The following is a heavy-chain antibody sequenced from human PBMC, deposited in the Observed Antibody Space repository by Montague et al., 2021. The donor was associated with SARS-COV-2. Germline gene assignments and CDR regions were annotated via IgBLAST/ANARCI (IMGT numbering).Heavy chain of an antibody. V-gene: IGHV3-9*01. CDR2: ISWNSGSI. CDR1: GFIFEDYA. J-gene: IGHJ4*02. CDR3: AKDGGHSSGYYYEGGFDS. D-gene: IGHD3-22*01. Sequence: SLRLSCAASGFIFEDYAMHWVRQAPGKGLEWVSGISWNSGSIAYADSVKGQFTISRENAKNSLYLQMSSLRPEDTALYYCAKDGGHSSGYYYEGGFDSWGQGTPVTVSS.